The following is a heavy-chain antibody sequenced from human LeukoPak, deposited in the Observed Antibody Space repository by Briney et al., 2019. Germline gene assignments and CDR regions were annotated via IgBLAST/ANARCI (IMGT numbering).Heavy chain of an antibody. CDR1: GGSISSGGYS. Sequence: SETLSLTCAVSGGSISSGGYSWSWIRQPPGKGLEWIGYIYHSGSTYYNPSLKSRVTISVDRSKNQFSLKLSSVTAADTAVYYCARDIDYWGQGTLFTVSS. CDR2: IYHSGST. CDR3: ARDIDY. V-gene: IGHV4-30-2*01. J-gene: IGHJ4*02.